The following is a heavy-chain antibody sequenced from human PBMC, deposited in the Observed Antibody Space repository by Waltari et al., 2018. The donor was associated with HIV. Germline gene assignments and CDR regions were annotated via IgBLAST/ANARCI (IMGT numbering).Heavy chain of an antibody. CDR3: ARDAEVLGYSYRNYYYYYGMDA. D-gene: IGHD5-18*01. CDR2: INPNSGGT. J-gene: IGHJ6*02. CDR1: GYTFSDYY. Sequence: QVQLVQSGAEVKKVGASVKVSCKASGYTFSDYYIHWVRQAPGQGLEWMGWINPNSGGTTDAKKFQGWVTMTRDTSVSTAYMELSRLRSDDTAVYYCARDAEVLGYSYRNYYYYYGMDAWGQGTTVTVSS. V-gene: IGHV1-2*04.